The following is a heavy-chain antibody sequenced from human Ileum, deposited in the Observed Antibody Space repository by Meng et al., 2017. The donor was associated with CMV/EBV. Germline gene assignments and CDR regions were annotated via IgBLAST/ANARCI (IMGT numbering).Heavy chain of an antibody. D-gene: IGHD2-21*01. J-gene: IGHJ2*01. CDR2: IGPDGDLI. CDR3: AKDFSGWGSFDL. CDR1: GFTFSKYD. V-gene: IGHV3-23*01. Sequence: CTTSGFTFSKYDMDWVRQAPGKGLEWVSRIGPDGDLIDYADSVKGRFTISRDNSKNTLYLQMNSLRAEDTAVHYCAKDFSGWGSFDLWGRGTLVTVSS.